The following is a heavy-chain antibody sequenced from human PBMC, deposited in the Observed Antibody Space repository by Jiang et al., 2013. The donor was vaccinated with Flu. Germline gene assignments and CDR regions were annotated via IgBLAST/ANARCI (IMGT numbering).Heavy chain of an antibody. CDR2: IYNGGTT. CDR1: GASIRSDY. V-gene: IGHV4-59*01. J-gene: IGHJ4*02. Sequence: VLLKPSETLSLTCTVSGASIRSDYWSWIRQPPGKGLEWIGYIYNGGTTNYNPSLKSRLTMLIDTSRNQFSLKLSSVTAADTALYFCARTRDSGRHDFWGQGTLGHRLL. CDR3: ARTRDSGRHDF. D-gene: IGHD5-24*01.